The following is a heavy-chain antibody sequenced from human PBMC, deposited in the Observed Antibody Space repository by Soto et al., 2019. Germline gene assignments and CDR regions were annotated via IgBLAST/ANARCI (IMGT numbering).Heavy chain of an antibody. CDR2: IYHTGST. CDR3: ARYRFSGNKWSKFDS. Sequence: PXETLSLTCTVAGVTVSSDAYYWSWIRQHPGKGLEWIGNIYHTGSTYYSPSLKSRVVISLDTSNNQFSLTLTSVTAADTAVYYCARYRFSGNKWSKFDSWGRGPLVTVSS. D-gene: IGHD3-16*02. CDR1: GVTVSSDAYY. V-gene: IGHV4-31*03. J-gene: IGHJ4*02.